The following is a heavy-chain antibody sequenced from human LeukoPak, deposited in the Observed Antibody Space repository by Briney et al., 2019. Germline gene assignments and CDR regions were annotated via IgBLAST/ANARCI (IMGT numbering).Heavy chain of an antibody. Sequence: SETLSLTCTVSGGSISNYYWSWIRQPPGKGLEWIGEINHSGSTNYNPSLKSRVTISVDTSKNQFSLKLSPVTAADTAVYYCARAPRFLEWYPFDYWGQGTLVTVSS. CDR2: INHSGST. V-gene: IGHV4-34*01. J-gene: IGHJ4*02. CDR1: GGSISNYY. D-gene: IGHD3-3*01. CDR3: ARAPRFLEWYPFDY.